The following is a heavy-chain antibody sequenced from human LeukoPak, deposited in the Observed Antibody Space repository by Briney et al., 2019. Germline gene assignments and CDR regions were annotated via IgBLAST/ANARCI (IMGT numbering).Heavy chain of an antibody. V-gene: IGHV1-18*01. D-gene: IGHD1-1*01. CDR3: AREANWAYYFDY. CDR2: IRAYDGNT. J-gene: IGHJ4*02. Sequence: ASVTVSCKASGYTFVSYGITWVRQAPGQGLEWMGWIRAYDGNTKYAQKIQGRVTLTTDTSTSTASMELRSLRSDDTAVYYCAREANWAYYFDYWGQGTLVTVSS. CDR1: GYTFVSYG.